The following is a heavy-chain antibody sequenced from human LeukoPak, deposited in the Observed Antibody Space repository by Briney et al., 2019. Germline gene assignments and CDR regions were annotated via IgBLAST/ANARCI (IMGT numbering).Heavy chain of an antibody. CDR1: GFTFSSYA. Sequence: GRSLRLSCAASGFTFSSYAMHWVRQAPGKGLEWVAVISYDGSNKYYADSVKGRFTISRDNSQNTLYLQMDSLRAEDTAVYYCARDVRYYGSGTYYNVDYSDYWGQGTLVTVSS. D-gene: IGHD3-10*01. CDR3: ARDVRYYGSGTYYNVDYSDY. J-gene: IGHJ4*02. V-gene: IGHV3-30*04. CDR2: ISYDGSNK.